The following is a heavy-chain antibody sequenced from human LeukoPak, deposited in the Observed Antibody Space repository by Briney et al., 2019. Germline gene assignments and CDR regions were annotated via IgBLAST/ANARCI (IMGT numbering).Heavy chain of an antibody. Sequence: SVKVSCKASGGTFSSYAISWMRQAPGQGLEWMGRIIPIFGTANYAQKFQGRVTITTDESTSTAYMELSSLRSEDTAVYYCARSTYYDFWSGYYFDYWGQGTLVTVSS. CDR2: IIPIFGTA. CDR1: GGTFSSYA. CDR3: ARSTYYDFWSGYYFDY. J-gene: IGHJ4*02. V-gene: IGHV1-69*05. D-gene: IGHD3-3*01.